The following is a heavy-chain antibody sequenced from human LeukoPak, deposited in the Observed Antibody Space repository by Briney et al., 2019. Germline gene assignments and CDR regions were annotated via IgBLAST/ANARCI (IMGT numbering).Heavy chain of an antibody. V-gene: IGHV3-21*01. Sequence: KPGGSLRLSCAASGFTFSSYSMNWVRQAPGKGLEWVSSISSSSSYIYYADSVKGRFTISRDNAKNSLYLQMNSLRAEDTAVHYCARVQYYYGSGSYSADYWGQGTLVTVSS. CDR3: ARVQYYYGSGSYSADY. CDR2: ISSSSSYI. D-gene: IGHD3-10*01. CDR1: GFTFSSYS. J-gene: IGHJ4*02.